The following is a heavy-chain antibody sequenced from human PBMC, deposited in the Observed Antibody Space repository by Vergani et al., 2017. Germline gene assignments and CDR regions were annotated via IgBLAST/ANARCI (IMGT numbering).Heavy chain of an antibody. CDR3: ARARYSSWPVYFDY. CDR2: IIPIFGTA. D-gene: IGHD6-6*01. CDR1: GYTFTSYA. J-gene: IGHJ4*02. Sequence: QVQLVQSGAEVKKPGASVKVSCKASGYTFTSYAISWVRQAPGQGLEWMGGIIPIFGTANYAQKFQGRVTITADESTSTAYMELSSLRSEDTAVYYCARARYSSWPVYFDYWGQGTLVTVSS. V-gene: IGHV1-69*13.